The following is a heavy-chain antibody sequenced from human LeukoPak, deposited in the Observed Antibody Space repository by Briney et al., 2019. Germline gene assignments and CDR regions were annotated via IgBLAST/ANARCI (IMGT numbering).Heavy chain of an antibody. CDR1: GFTFSSYG. D-gene: IGHD3-3*01. Sequence: PGGSLRLSCAASGFTFSSYGMHWDRQAPGKGLEWVANIKQDGSEKYYVDSVKGRFTISRDNAKNSLYLQMNTLRPEDTAVYYCARERQNKDFWSGGDYWGQGTLVTVSS. CDR2: IKQDGSEK. J-gene: IGHJ4*02. CDR3: ARERQNKDFWSGGDY. V-gene: IGHV3-7*01.